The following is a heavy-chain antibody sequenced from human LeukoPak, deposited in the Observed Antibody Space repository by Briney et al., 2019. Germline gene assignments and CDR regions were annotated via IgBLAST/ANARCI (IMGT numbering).Heavy chain of an antibody. CDR2: IKSKSERGTT. Sequence: GGSLRLSCAASGFTFSNGWMSWVRQAPGKGLERVGRIKSKSERGTTDYAAPVKGRFTISRDGSTNTVYLHMNSLKTEDTAVYFCTSNLYCSTSSCYTLDNWGQGTLVTVSS. D-gene: IGHD2-2*02. V-gene: IGHV3-15*01. CDR3: TSNLYCSTSSCYTLDN. CDR1: GFTFSNGW. J-gene: IGHJ4*02.